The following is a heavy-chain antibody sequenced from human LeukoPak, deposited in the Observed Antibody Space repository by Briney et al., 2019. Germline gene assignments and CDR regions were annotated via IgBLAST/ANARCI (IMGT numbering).Heavy chain of an antibody. V-gene: IGHV5-51*01. CDR1: GYSFTSYW. J-gene: IGHJ4*02. CDR3: ARRVAGRADY. CDR2: IYPGDSDT. D-gene: IGHD6-19*01. Sequence: GESLKISCKGSGYSFTSYWIAWVRQLPGKGLEWMGIIYPGDSDTRFSPSFQGQVTISADKSISTAYLQWSSLRASDTAMYYCARRVAGRADYWGQGILVTVSS.